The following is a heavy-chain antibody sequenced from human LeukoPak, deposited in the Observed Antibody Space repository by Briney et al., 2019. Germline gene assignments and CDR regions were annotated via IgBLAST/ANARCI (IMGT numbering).Heavy chain of an antibody. CDR2: ISGSGGST. V-gene: IGHV3-23*01. CDR1: GFTFSSYA. D-gene: IGHD2-8*01. CDR3: ATTPLMDCTDGVCYHFDY. J-gene: IGHJ4*02. Sequence: PGGSLRLSCVASGFTFSSYAMSWVRQAPGKGLEWVSAISGSGGSTYYADSVKGRFTISRDNSKSTLYLQVNSLRAEDTAVYYCATTPLMDCTDGVCYHFDYWGQGTLVTVSS.